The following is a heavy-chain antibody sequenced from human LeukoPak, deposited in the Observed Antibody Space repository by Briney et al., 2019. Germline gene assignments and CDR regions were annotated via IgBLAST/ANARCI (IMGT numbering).Heavy chain of an antibody. Sequence: PSETLSLTCTVSGGSISSSSYYWGWIRQPPGKGLEWIGSIYYSGSTNYNPSLKSRVTISVDTSKNQFSLKLSSVTAADTAVYYCARVAAGELLSAFDIWGQGTMVTVSS. CDR3: ARVAAGELLSAFDI. CDR2: IYYSGST. CDR1: GGSISSSSYY. D-gene: IGHD1-26*01. V-gene: IGHV4-39*07. J-gene: IGHJ3*02.